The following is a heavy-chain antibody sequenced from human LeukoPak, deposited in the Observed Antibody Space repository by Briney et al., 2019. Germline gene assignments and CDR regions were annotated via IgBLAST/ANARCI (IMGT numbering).Heavy chain of an antibody. J-gene: IGHJ4*02. V-gene: IGHV4-59*01. D-gene: IGHD1-26*01. Sequence: SETLSLTCTVSGGSISSYYWSWIRQPPGKGLEWIGYIYYSGGTNYNPSLKSRVTISVDTSKNQFSLKLSSVTAADTAVYYCARVRPVVGAPDYWGQGTLVTVSS. CDR2: IYYSGGT. CDR3: ARVRPVVGAPDY. CDR1: GGSISSYY.